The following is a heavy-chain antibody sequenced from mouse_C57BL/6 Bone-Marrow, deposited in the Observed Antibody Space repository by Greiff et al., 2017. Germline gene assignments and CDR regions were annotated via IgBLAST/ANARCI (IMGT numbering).Heavy chain of an antibody. CDR1: GYTFTSYW. Sequence: QVQLQQPGAELVKPGASVKMSCKASGYTFTSYWITWVKQRPGQGLEWIGDIYPGSGSTNYNETFKSKDTLTVDTPSRTAYMQLSSLTSEYSAVYYCARYTTVVPFVVWGTGTKVSVAS. CDR3: ARYTTVVPFVV. V-gene: IGHV1-55*01. D-gene: IGHD1-1*01. CDR2: IYPGSGST. J-gene: IGHJ1*03.